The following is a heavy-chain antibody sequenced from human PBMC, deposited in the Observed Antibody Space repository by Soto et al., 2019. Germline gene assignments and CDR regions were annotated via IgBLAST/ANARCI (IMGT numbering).Heavy chain of an antibody. CDR3: ARGWDDAFDI. J-gene: IGHJ3*02. CDR2: INHSGST. D-gene: IGHD1-26*01. CDR1: GGSFSGYY. V-gene: IGHV4-34*01. Sequence: QVQLQQWGAGLLKPSETLSLTCAVYGGSFSGYYWSWIRQPPGMGLEWIGEINHSGSTNYNPSLKSRVTISVDTSKNQFSLKLSSVTAADTAVYYCARGWDDAFDIWGQGTMVTVSS.